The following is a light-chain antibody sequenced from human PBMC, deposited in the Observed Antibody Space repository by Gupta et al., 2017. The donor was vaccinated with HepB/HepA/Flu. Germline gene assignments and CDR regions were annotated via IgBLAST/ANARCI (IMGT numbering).Light chain of an antibody. CDR3: RSLTSSSNNVV. CDR1: SGDVGGYDY. V-gene: IGLV2-14*03. CDR2: DVS. J-gene: IGLJ2*01. Sequence: QSAITQPASVSGSPGQAMTTSCTGTSGDVGGYDYFFWYHHHPAKAPKLMFYDVSNRHSGVPNRFSGSKSATTAALTTSGLQAEDEADYYCRSLTSSSNNVVFGGGTRLTVL.